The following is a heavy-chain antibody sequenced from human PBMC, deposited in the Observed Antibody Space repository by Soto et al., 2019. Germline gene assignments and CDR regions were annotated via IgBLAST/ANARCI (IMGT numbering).Heavy chain of an antibody. J-gene: IGHJ4*02. Sequence: EVQLLESGGGLVQPGGSLRLSCAASGFTFSSYAMSWVRQAPGKGLEWVSAISGSGGSTYYADSVKGRFTISRDNSKNTLYLQMNSLRAEDTAVYYCAKVKAYYDYVWGSYREQYFDYWGQGTLVTVSS. D-gene: IGHD3-16*02. CDR3: AKVKAYYDYVWGSYREQYFDY. CDR2: ISGSGGST. V-gene: IGHV3-23*01. CDR1: GFTFSSYA.